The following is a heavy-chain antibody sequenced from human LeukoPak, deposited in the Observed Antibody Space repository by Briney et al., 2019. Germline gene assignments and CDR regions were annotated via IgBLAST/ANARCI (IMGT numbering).Heavy chain of an antibody. J-gene: IGHJ4*02. Sequence: SETLSLTCTVSGGSISSYYWRWIRQPPGKGLEWIGYIYTSGSTNYNPSLKSRVTISVDTSKNQFSLKLSSVTAADTAVYYCARRDYGDYYFDYWGQGTLVTVSS. CDR3: ARRDYGDYYFDY. CDR2: IYTSGST. V-gene: IGHV4-4*09. D-gene: IGHD4-17*01. CDR1: GGSISSYY.